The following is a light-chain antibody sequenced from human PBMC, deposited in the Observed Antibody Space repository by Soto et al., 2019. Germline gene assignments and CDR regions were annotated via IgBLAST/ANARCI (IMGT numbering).Light chain of an antibody. J-gene: IGLJ1*01. Sequence: QSVLTQPLSLSGAPGQRVTITCTGSSSNIGAGYEVHWYQHLPGKAPKLLIYGNTNRPSGVPDRCSGSKSGTSASLAITGLQAEYEADYYCQPYDTSLSASYVFGGGTKVTVL. V-gene: IGLV1-40*01. CDR2: GNT. CDR1: SSNIGAGYE. CDR3: QPYDTSLSASYV.